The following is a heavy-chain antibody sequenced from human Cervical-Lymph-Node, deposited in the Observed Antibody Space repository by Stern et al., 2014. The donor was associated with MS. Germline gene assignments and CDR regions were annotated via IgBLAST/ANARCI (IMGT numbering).Heavy chain of an antibody. Sequence: QLQLQESGPGLVKPSETLSLTCTVSGGSXXTYYWSWIXPPPGKGLEWIGDIYYSWSPNYNPSLKSRVTISVDTSKNQFSLKLSSVTAADTAVYYCARDKGMFFLWGQGTLVTVSS. CDR1: GGSXXTYY. D-gene: IGHD2/OR15-2a*01. J-gene: IGHJ4*01. CDR2: IYYSWSP. CDR3: ARDKGMFFL. V-gene: IGHV4-59*01.